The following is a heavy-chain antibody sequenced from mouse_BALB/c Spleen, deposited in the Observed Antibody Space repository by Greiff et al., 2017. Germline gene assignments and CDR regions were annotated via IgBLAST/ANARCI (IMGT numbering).Heavy chain of an antibody. J-gene: IGHJ4*01. V-gene: IGHV2-9-2*01. CDR3: VRDYYGYAMDY. D-gene: IGHD1-1*01. CDR2: IWTGGGT. Sequence: VQLQQSGPGLVAPSQSLSITCTVSGFSLTSYDISWIRQPPGKGLEWLGVIWTGGGTNYNSAFMSRLSISKDNSKSQVFLKMNSLQTDDTAIYYCVRDYYGYAMDYWGQGTSVTVSS. CDR1: GFSLTSYD.